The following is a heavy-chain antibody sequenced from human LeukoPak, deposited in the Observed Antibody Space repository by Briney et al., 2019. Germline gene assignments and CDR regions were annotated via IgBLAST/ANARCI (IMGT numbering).Heavy chain of an antibody. Sequence: ASVKVSCKASGYTFTGYYMNWVRQAPGQGLEWMGWINPNSGDTNSAQKFQGRVTMTRDTSISTAYMELSRLTSGDTAVYYCARAGPFYSGNYLGFWGQGTLVTVSS. CDR3: ARAGPFYSGNYLGF. J-gene: IGHJ4*02. V-gene: IGHV1-2*02. D-gene: IGHD1-26*01. CDR1: GYTFTGYY. CDR2: INPNSGDT.